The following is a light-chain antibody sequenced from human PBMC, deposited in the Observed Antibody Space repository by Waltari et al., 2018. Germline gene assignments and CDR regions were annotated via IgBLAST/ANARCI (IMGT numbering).Light chain of an antibody. V-gene: IGLV3-1*01. J-gene: IGLJ2*01. CDR1: KLGERS. CDR3: QVWDSSTDV. CDR2: EDV. Sequence: SYELTQPPSVSVSPGQTASIICSGDKLGERSASWYQQKAGQSPMLVIFEDVKRPSGIPERFSGSNSGNTATLTIGGTQAMDEADYYCQVWDSSTDVFGGGTKLTVL.